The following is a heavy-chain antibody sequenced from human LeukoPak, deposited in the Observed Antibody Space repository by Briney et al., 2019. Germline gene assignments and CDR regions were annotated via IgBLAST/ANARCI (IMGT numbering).Heavy chain of an antibody. CDR1: GASISDYY. J-gene: IGHJ4*02. V-gene: IGHV4-59*12. Sequence: SETLSLTCTVSGASISDYYWSWIRQPPGQGLEWIGYVFDSGGANYNPSLKSRVTMSVDTSKNQFSLKLSSVTAADTAVYYCARGGFSTATAPDYWGQGTLVTVSS. D-gene: IGHD2/OR15-2a*01. CDR3: ARGGFSTATAPDY. CDR2: VFDSGGA.